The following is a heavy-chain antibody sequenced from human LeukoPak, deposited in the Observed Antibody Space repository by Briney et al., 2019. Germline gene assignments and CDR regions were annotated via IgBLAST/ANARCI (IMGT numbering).Heavy chain of an antibody. J-gene: IGHJ4*02. CDR3: ARVRFGGDFWSGYYTETPFDY. D-gene: IGHD3-3*01. CDR1: GGSFSVYY. V-gene: IGHV4-34*01. Sequence: SETLSLTCAVYGGSFSVYYWSWIRQPPGKGLEWIGGINHSGSTNYNPSLKSRVTISVDTSKNQFSLKLSSVTAADTAVYYCARVRFGGDFWSGYYTETPFDYWGQGTLVTVSS. CDR2: INHSGST.